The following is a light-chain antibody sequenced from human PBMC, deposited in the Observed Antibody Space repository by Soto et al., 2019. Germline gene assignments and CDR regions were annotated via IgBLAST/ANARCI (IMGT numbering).Light chain of an antibody. Sequence: QSVLTQPPSASGSPGQSVTISCTGTSSDVGGYNYVSWYQQHPGKAPKLMIYEVSKRPSGVPDRFSGSKSDNTASLTVSGLQAEDEADYYCSSYAGSNNFVFGTGTNVTVL. CDR1: SSDVGGYNY. CDR3: SSYAGSNNFV. CDR2: EVS. V-gene: IGLV2-8*01. J-gene: IGLJ1*01.